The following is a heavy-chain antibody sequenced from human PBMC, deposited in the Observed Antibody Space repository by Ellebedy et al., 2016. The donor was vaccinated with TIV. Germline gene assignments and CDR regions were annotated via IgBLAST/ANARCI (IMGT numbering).Heavy chain of an antibody. CDR3: AKWGGYPTMILT. Sequence: GESLKISCAASGFTFSNAWMSWFRQAPGKGPEWVSYISYSGDLMYYADSVKGRFTISRDNSKNTLYLQMNSLRAEDTAVYYCAKWGGYPTMILTWGQGTLVTVSS. D-gene: IGHD3-22*01. CDR1: GFTFSNAW. CDR2: ISYSGDLM. J-gene: IGHJ5*02. V-gene: IGHV3-23*01.